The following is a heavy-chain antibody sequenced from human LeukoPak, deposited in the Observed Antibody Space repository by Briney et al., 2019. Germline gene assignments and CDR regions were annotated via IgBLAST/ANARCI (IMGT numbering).Heavy chain of an antibody. J-gene: IGHJ3*02. Sequence: PGGSLRLSCAASGFTFSSSEMNRVRQAPGKGLEWISYISSRGGTIYHADSVKGRFTVSRDNAKNSLYLQMNSLRAEDTAVYYCATQGRSAISGIWGQGTMVTVSS. CDR2: ISSRGGTI. CDR3: ATQGRSAISGI. V-gene: IGHV3-48*03. D-gene: IGHD3-3*01. CDR1: GFTFSSSE.